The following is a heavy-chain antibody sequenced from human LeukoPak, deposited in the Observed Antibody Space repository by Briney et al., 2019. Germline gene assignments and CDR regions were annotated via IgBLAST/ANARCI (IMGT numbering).Heavy chain of an antibody. J-gene: IGHJ6*02. CDR1: GFTFSSYG. D-gene: IGHD1-26*01. Sequence: GGSLRLSCAASGFTFSSYGMHWFRQAPGKGLEWVAVISYDGSNKYYADSVKGRFTISRDNSKNTLYLQMNSLRAEDTAVYYCAKEVVGATGDYYYYYGMDVWGQGTTVTVSS. CDR2: ISYDGSNK. CDR3: AKEVVGATGDYYYYYGMDV. V-gene: IGHV3-30*18.